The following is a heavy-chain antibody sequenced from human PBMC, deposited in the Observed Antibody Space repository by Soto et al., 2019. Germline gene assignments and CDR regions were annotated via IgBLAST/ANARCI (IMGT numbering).Heavy chain of an antibody. CDR1: GGTFSSDT. V-gene: IGHV1-69*02. J-gene: IGHJ3*02. CDR3: ARDEYGGTQGPDI. Sequence: QVQLVQSGAEVKKPGSSVKVSCKASGGTFSSDTINWVRQAPGQGLEWMGRIIPILGITNYAQKFQGRVTITADKSTSTAYMELSSLRSEDTAVYYCARDEYGGTQGPDIWCQGTMVTVSS. D-gene: IGHD4-17*01. CDR2: IIPILGIT.